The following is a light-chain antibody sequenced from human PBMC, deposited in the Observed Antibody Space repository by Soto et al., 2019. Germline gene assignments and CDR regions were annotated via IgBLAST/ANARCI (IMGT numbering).Light chain of an antibody. J-gene: IGKJ4*01. Sequence: DIQMIQSPSSLSASVGDRVTITCRASQSISTFLNWYQQKPGKAPKLLIYGASNLESGVPSTFSGSGSGTDFTLTISSLQPEDFATYYCQQCFSTPLLTFGGGTKVDIK. V-gene: IGKV1-39*01. CDR3: QQCFSTPLLT. CDR1: QSISTF. CDR2: GAS.